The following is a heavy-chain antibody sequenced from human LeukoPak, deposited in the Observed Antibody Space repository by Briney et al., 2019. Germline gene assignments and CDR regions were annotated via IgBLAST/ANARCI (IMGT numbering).Heavy chain of an antibody. J-gene: IGHJ4*02. Sequence: ASVKVSCKTSGYTFPNYGISWVRQAPGHGLEWMGWISPYNGNTNYAQRLQGRVTVTTDTSTSTAYMELRSLRSDDTAVYYCARGHYFGSGRSLGYWGQGTLVTVSS. D-gene: IGHD3-10*01. V-gene: IGHV1-18*01. CDR3: ARGHYFGSGRSLGY. CDR1: GYTFPNYG. CDR2: ISPYNGNT.